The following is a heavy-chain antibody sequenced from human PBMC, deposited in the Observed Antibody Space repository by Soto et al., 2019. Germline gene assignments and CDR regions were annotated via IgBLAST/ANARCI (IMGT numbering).Heavy chain of an antibody. CDR2: IDPSDSYT. CDR1: GYSFTSYW. V-gene: IGHV5-10-1*01. D-gene: IGHD3-22*01. Sequence: PGESLKISCKGSGYSFTSYWISWVRQMPGKGLEWMGRIDPSDSYTNYSPSFQGHVTISADKSISTADLQWSSLKASGTAMYYCARLPHYYDSSGYYYVGHAFDIWGQGTMVTVSS. CDR3: ARLPHYYDSSGYYYVGHAFDI. J-gene: IGHJ3*02.